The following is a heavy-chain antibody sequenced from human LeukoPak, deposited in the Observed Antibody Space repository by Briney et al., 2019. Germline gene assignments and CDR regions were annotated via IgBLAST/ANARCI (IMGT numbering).Heavy chain of an antibody. Sequence: GASVKVSCKASGYTFTSYDINWVRQATGQGLEWMGWMNPNSGNTGYAQKFQGRVTITSNTSISTSHMVLSSLRSEDTAVYYCARGRGSYYNYWGQGTLVTVSS. V-gene: IGHV1-8*03. D-gene: IGHD1-26*01. CDR1: GYTFTSYD. J-gene: IGHJ4*02. CDR3: ARGRGSYYNY. CDR2: MNPNSGNT.